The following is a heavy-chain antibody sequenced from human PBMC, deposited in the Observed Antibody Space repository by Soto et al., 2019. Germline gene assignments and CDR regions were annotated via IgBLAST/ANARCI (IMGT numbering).Heavy chain of an antibody. D-gene: IGHD6-19*01. CDR2: ISPSGKTI. CDR1: GFTFSDYY. V-gene: IGHV3-11*01. CDR3: AKEDSGWYKDY. Sequence: GGSLRLSCAASGFTFSDYYMSWIRQAPGEGLEWISYISPSGKTIYYADSVKGRFTISRDNAKNSLYLQMNSLRAEDTAVYYCAKEDSGWYKDYWGQGTLVTVSS. J-gene: IGHJ4*02.